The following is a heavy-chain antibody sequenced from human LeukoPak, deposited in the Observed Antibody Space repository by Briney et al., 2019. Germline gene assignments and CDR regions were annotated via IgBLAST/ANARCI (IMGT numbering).Heavy chain of an antibody. J-gene: IGHJ4*02. Sequence: GGSLRLSCAASGFTFSSYAMTWVRQAPGKGLEWVSGIGGSGTYTYYADSVKGRFSITRDNSKNTLHLQMNSLRAEDSAVYHCAKDHFRSDNPGPLNPPFDYWGQGTLVTVSS. CDR3: AKDHFRSDNPGPLNPPFDY. V-gene: IGHV3-23*01. CDR2: IGGSGTYT. CDR1: GFTFSSYA. D-gene: IGHD3-3*01.